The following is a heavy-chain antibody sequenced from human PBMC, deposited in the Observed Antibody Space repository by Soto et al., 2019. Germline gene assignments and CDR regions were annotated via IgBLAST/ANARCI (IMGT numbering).Heavy chain of an antibody. V-gene: IGHV4-61*01. D-gene: IGHD4-17*01. Sequence: QVQLQESGPGLVKPSETLSLTCTVSGVSVNSGSFYWAWIRQPPGKGLEWIGFGSYSGTTNYKPSLKSRVTISVDTSRCQISLKVTSLTAADTAVYYCARGATVTQYDYWGQGTLVTVSS. CDR1: GVSVNSGSFY. J-gene: IGHJ4*02. CDR2: GSYSGTT. CDR3: ARGATVTQYDY.